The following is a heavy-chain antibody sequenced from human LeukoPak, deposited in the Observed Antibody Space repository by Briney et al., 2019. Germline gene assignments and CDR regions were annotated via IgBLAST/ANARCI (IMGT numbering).Heavy chain of an antibody. CDR2: INPNSGGT. V-gene: IGHV1-2*06. CDR3: ARGAAAGTRFDSYFDY. D-gene: IGHD6-13*01. J-gene: IGHJ4*02. CDR1: GYTFTGYY. Sequence: GASVKVSCKASGYTFTGYYMHWVRQAPGQGREWMGRINPNSGGTNYAQKFQGRVTMTRDTSISTAYMELSRLRSDDTAVYYCARGAAAGTRFDSYFDYWGQGTLVTVSS.